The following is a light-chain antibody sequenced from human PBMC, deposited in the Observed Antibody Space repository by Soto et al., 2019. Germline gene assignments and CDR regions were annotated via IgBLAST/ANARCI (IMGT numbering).Light chain of an antibody. V-gene: IGLV2-14*01. CDR1: SSDVGAYND. CDR2: EVS. J-gene: IGLJ3*02. Sequence: QSALTQPASVSGSPGQSIAISCTGTSSDVGAYNDVSWYQQHPGKAPKLMIYEVSNRPSGVSNRFSGSKSDNTASLTISGLQAEDEADYYCYSYTTSSTWVFGGGTKLTVL. CDR3: YSYTTSSTWV.